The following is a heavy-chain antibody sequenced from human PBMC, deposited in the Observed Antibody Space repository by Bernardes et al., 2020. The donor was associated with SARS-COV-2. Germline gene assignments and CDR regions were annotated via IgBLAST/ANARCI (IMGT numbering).Heavy chain of an antibody. CDR1: GFTFSSYW. CDR2: INSDGSST. Sequence: GGSLRLSCAASGFTFSSYWMHWVRQAPGKGLGWVSRINSDGSSTSYADSVKGRFTISRDNAKNTLYLQMNSLRAEETAVYYCARDAGSGWYRNWFDPWGQGTLVTCSS. V-gene: IGHV3-74*01. J-gene: IGHJ5*02. D-gene: IGHD6-19*01. CDR3: ARDAGSGWYRNWFDP.